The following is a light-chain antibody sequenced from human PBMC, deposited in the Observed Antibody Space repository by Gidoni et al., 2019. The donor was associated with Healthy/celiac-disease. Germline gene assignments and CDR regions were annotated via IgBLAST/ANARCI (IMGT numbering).Light chain of an antibody. Sequence: EIVLPPSPATLSLSPGEGATLSCRASQSVSSSYLAWYQQKPGQAPRLLIYGASSRATGIPDRFSGSGSGTDFTLTISRLEPEDFAVYYCQQYGSSPATFGQXTKVEIK. CDR3: QQYGSSPAT. J-gene: IGKJ1*01. V-gene: IGKV3-20*01. CDR1: QSVSSSY. CDR2: GAS.